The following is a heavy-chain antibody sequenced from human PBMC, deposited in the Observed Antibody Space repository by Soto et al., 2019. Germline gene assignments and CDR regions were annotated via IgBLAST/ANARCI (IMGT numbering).Heavy chain of an antibody. J-gene: IGHJ3*01. V-gene: IGHV3-23*01. D-gene: IGHD6-19*01. CDR3: AKAHDSAWLNAFDF. CDR1: GFTFSSYA. Sequence: EVQLLEAGGGLVQPGGSLRLSCAASGFTFSSYAMSWVRQAPGKGLEWVSAISGSGGSTYYADSVKGRFTISRDNSKDTLFLQMNSLRAEDTAVYYCAKAHDSAWLNAFDFWGQGTMVTVSS. CDR2: ISGSGGST.